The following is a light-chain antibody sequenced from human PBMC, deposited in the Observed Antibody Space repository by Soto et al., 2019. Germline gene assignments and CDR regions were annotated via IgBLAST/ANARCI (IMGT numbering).Light chain of an antibody. Sequence: QSARTQPASVSGSPGQSITISCTGSSTGVGGYTYVSWHQQHPGKAPKLMIFDVTKRPSGVSNRFSGSKSGDTASLTISGLQAEDEADYYCSSYTRDKTVLFGGGTKLTVL. J-gene: IGLJ2*01. CDR1: STGVGGYTY. CDR2: DVT. V-gene: IGLV2-14*03. CDR3: SSYTRDKTVL.